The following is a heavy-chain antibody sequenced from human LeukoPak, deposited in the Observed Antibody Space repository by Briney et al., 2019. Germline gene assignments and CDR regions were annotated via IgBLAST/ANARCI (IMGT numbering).Heavy chain of an antibody. V-gene: IGHV4-59*01. CDR3: ARDRGDYQNYYYYMDV. D-gene: IGHD2-21*02. Sequence: PSETLSLTCTVSGGSISSYYWSWIRQPPGKGLEWIGYIYYSGSTNYNPSLKSRVTISVDTSKNQFSLKLSSVTAADTAVYYCARDRGDYQNYYYYMDVWGKGTTVTVS. J-gene: IGHJ6*03. CDR2: IYYSGST. CDR1: GGSISSYY.